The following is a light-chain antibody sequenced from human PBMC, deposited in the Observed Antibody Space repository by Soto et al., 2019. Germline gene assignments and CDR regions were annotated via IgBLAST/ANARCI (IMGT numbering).Light chain of an antibody. CDR3: QHYNSYSEA. CDR1: QRISTW. CDR2: KAS. Sequence: DIQMPQSPSTPSASVGDGVTITCRASQRISTWLAWYQQKPGKAPKLLIYKASTLKSGVPSRFSGSGSGTEFTLTISSLQPDDFATYYCQHYNSYSEAFGQGTKVDIK. V-gene: IGKV1-5*03. J-gene: IGKJ1*01.